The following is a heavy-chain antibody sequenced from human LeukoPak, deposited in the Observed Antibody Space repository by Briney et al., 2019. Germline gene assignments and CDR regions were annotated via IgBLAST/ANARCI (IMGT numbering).Heavy chain of an antibody. CDR3: ARAPLYTIFRVVMDYYYYYGMDV. J-gene: IGHJ6*02. CDR2: INPSGGST. V-gene: IGHV1-46*01. Sequence: ASVKVSCKASGYTFTSYYMHWVRQAPGQGLEWMGIINPSGGSTSYAQKFQGRVTMTRDTSTSTVYMELSSLRSEDTAVYYCARAPLYTIFRVVMDYYYYYGMDVWGQGTTVTVSS. CDR1: GYTFTSYY. D-gene: IGHD3-3*01.